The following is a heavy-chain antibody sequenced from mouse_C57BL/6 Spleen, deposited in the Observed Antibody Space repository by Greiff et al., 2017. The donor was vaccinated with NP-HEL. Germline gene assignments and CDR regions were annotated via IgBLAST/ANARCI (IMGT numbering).Heavy chain of an antibody. CDR2: ISDGGSYT. CDR3: ARDGGVDDYDVPFDY. CDR1: GFTFSSYA. V-gene: IGHV5-4*01. Sequence: EVQLVESGGGLVKPGGSLKLSCAASGFTFSSYAMSWVRQTPEKRLEWVATISDGGSYTYYPDNVKGRFTISRDNAKNNLYLQMSHLKSEDTAMYYCARDGGVDDYDVPFDYWGQGTTLTVSS. J-gene: IGHJ2*01. D-gene: IGHD2-4*01.